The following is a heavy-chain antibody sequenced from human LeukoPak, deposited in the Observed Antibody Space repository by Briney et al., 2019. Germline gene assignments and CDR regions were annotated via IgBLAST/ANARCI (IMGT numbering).Heavy chain of an antibody. CDR2: IYYSGST. V-gene: IGHV4-59*08. CDR3: ARLASGSYGPLTPFDY. Sequence: AETPSLTWTVSGGSVGSYYWSWIRQPPGKGLEWIGDIYYSGSTNYNASHKSRVTISVDTSKNQFSLRLSSVTAADTAVYYSARLASGSYGPLTPFDYWGQGTLVTVSS. D-gene: IGHD1-26*01. CDR1: GGSVGSYY. J-gene: IGHJ4*02.